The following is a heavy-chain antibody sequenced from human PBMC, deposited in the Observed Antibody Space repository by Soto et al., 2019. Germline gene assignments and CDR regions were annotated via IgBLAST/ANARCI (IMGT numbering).Heavy chain of an antibody. Sequence: GESQRISCKGSGYSFTNYWIGWVRQMPGKGLEWMGIIYPGDSDTRYSPSFQGQVTISADKSISTAYLQWSSLKASDTAMYYCARLAAAGTGYYYGMDVWGQGTMVTVSS. V-gene: IGHV5-51*01. CDR1: GYSFTNYW. CDR3: ARLAAAGTGYYYGMDV. J-gene: IGHJ6*02. D-gene: IGHD6-13*01. CDR2: IYPGDSDT.